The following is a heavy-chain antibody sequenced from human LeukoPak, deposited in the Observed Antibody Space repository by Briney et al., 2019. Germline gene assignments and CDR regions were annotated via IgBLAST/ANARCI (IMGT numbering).Heavy chain of an antibody. D-gene: IGHD1-1*01. V-gene: IGHV3-21*01. CDR1: GFTFSSYS. Sequence: GGSLRLSCAASGFTFSSYSMSWVRQAPGKGLEWVSSISSSSSYIYYADSVKGRFTISRDNAQNSLFLQMNSLRAEDTAVYYCARVFSFTTLVGLDYWGQGTLVTVSS. CDR3: ARVFSFTTLVGLDY. J-gene: IGHJ4*02. CDR2: ISSSSSYI.